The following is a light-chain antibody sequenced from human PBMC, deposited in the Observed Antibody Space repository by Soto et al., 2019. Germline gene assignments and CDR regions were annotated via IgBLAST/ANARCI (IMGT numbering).Light chain of an antibody. J-gene: IGLJ1*01. V-gene: IGLV2-14*01. CDR1: SSDVGGYNY. Sequence: QSALTQPASVSGSPGQSITISCTGTSSDVGGYNYVSWYQQHPGKAPKLMIYDVSNRPSGVSNRFSGSKSGNTASLTISGXXXXXXADXYCSSYTSSSTLLYVFGTGTKLTVL. CDR2: DVS. CDR3: SSYTSSSTLLYV.